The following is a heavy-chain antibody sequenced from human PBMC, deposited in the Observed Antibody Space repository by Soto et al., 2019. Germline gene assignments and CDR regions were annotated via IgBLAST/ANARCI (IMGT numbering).Heavy chain of an antibody. CDR1: GDSVSSNSAA. V-gene: IGHV6-1*01. CDR3: AGDASTWSYFDY. Sequence: SQTLSLTCVISGDSVSSNSAARNWIRQSPSRGLEWLGRTYYRSTWYSDYALSVRGRILIDADTSKNQFSLHPDSLIPEDTAVYYCAGDASTWSYFDYWGRGIQVTVSS. D-gene: IGHD6-13*01. J-gene: IGHJ4*02. CDR2: TYYRSTWYS.